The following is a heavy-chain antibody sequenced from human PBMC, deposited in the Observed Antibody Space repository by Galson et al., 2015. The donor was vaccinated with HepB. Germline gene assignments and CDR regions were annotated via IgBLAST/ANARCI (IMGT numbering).Heavy chain of an antibody. D-gene: IGHD6-19*01. CDR2: LRSKAYGGTT. Sequence: SLRLSCAASGFSFGDYAMSWFRQAPGKGLEWVGLLRSKAYGGTTEYAASVEGRFTISRDDSKSIAYLQMNSLKTEDTGVYYCTRMPEWLVQGGFDIWGQGTMVTVSS. V-gene: IGHV3-49*03. J-gene: IGHJ3*02. CDR3: TRMPEWLVQGGFDI. CDR1: GFSFGDYA.